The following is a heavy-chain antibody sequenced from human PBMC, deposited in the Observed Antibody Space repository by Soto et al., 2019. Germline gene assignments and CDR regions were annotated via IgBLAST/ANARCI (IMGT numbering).Heavy chain of an antibody. CDR1: GFTFSSYG. CDR2: SSATGAGT. CDR3: AKDRRAGGNYGFYSDF. Sequence: EVQLLESGGGLVQPGGSLRLSCAASGFTFSSYGMTWVRQAPGKGLEWVSFSSATGAGTYYADSVKGRFTISRDNSKNTLYLQMTRLGADDTAVYYCAKDRRAGGNYGFYSDFWGQGALVIVSS. D-gene: IGHD1-7*01. J-gene: IGHJ4*02. V-gene: IGHV3-23*01.